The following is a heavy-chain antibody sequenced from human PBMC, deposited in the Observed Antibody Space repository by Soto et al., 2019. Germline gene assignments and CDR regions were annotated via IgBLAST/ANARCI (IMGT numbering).Heavy chain of an antibody. Sequence: HPGGSLRLSCAASGFTFSSYAMIWVRQAPGKGLEWVSAISGSGGSTYYADSVKGRFTISRDNSKNTLYLQMNSLRAEDTAVYYCAKGGVYGSVKGYFDYWGQGTLVTVSS. D-gene: IGHD3-10*01. J-gene: IGHJ4*02. CDR3: AKGGVYGSVKGYFDY. CDR2: ISGSGGST. V-gene: IGHV3-23*01. CDR1: GFTFSSYA.